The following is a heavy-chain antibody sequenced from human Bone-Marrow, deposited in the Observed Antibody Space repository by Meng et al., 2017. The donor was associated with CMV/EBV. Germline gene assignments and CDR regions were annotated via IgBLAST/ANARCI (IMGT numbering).Heavy chain of an antibody. D-gene: IGHD1-1*01. CDR2: INSDGSGT. Sequence: GGSLRLSCAASGFTFSSYSMNWVRQAPGKGLVWVSRINSDGSGTTYADSVKGRFTISRDNAKNTLYLQMNSLRAEDTAVYYCARGNAHAFDYWGQGTLGPVSS. CDR1: GFTFSSYS. J-gene: IGHJ4*02. CDR3: ARGNAHAFDY. V-gene: IGHV3-74*01.